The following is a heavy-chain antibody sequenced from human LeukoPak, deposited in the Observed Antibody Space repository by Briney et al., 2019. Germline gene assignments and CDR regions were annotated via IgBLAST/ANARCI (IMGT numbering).Heavy chain of an antibody. D-gene: IGHD3-16*01. Sequence: SETLSLTCAVYGGSFSGYYWSWIRQPPGKGLEWIGEINHSGSTNYNPSLKSRVTISVDTSKNQFSLKLSSVTAADTAVYYCARGRFFRSFDYWGQGTLVTVSS. CDR2: INHSGST. V-gene: IGHV4-34*01. J-gene: IGHJ4*02. CDR3: ARGRFFRSFDY. CDR1: GGSFSGYY.